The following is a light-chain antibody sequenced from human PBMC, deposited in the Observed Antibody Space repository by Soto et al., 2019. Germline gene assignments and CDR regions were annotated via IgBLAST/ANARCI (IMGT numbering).Light chain of an antibody. V-gene: IGKV1-9*01. J-gene: IGKJ4*01. CDR1: QDIINY. CDR3: EQLNTYPLT. CDR2: AAS. Sequence: DIQLTQSPSFLSASVGDRVTITCRASQDIINYLAWYQQKPGKAPKLLIYAASTLQSGVPSRFSGSGSGTEFTLTISRPQPEDFATYYCEQLNTYPLTFGGGTKVEIK.